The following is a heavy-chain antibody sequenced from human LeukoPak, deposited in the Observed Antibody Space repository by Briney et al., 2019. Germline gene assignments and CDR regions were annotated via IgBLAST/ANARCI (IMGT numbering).Heavy chain of an antibody. V-gene: IGHV4-30-4*01. CDR1: GGSISSGDYY. CDR3: ARVEVVAATFDY. J-gene: IGHJ4*02. D-gene: IGHD2-15*01. Sequence: SETLSLTCTVSGGSISSGDYYWSWVRQPPGKGLEWIGYIYYSGSTYYNPSLKSRVTISVDTSKNQFSLKLSSVTAADTAVYYCARVEVVAATFDYWGQGTLVTVSS. CDR2: IYYSGST.